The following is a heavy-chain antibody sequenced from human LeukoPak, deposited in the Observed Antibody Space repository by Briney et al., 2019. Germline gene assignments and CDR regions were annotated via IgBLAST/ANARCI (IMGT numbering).Heavy chain of an antibody. CDR3: AKVGGRKTKDTMILAVRLWYFDL. Sequence: GGSLRLSCAASGFSFSINDMSWVRQAPGKGLEWVSAISGSGRNTYYADSVKGRFTISRDTSKNTLYLQMNSLRAEDTAVYCCAKVGGRKTKDTMILAVRLWYFDLWGRGTLVTVSS. D-gene: IGHD3-22*01. V-gene: IGHV3-23*01. CDR1: GFSFSIND. J-gene: IGHJ2*01. CDR2: ISGSGRNT.